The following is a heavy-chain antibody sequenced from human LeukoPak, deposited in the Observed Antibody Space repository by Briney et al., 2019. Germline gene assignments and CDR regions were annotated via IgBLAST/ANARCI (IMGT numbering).Heavy chain of an antibody. CDR3: ARLDYYDSSGLIDY. CDR2: IYYSGST. D-gene: IGHD3-22*01. V-gene: IGHV4-59*08. CDR1: GGSISSYY. J-gene: IGHJ4*02. Sequence: SETLSLTCTASGGSISSYYWSWIRQPPGKGLEWIGYIYYSGSTNSNPSLKSRVTISVDTSKNQFSLKLSSVTAADTAVYYCARLDYYDSSGLIDYWGQGTLVTVSS.